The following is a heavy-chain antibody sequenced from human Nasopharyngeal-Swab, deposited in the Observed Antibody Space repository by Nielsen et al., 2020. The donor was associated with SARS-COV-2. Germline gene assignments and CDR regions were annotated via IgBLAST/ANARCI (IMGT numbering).Heavy chain of an antibody. CDR2: INHSGST. CDR1: GGSFSGYF. J-gene: IGHJ6*02. CDR3: ARYRQYRGYYYYGMDV. Sequence: SETLSLTYAVYGGSFSGYFWSWIRQPPGKGLEWIGEINHSGSTNYNPSLKSRVTISVDTSKNQFSLKLSSVTAAYTAAYYCARYRQYRGYYYYGMDVWGQGTTVTVSS. D-gene: IGHD6-13*01. V-gene: IGHV4-34*01.